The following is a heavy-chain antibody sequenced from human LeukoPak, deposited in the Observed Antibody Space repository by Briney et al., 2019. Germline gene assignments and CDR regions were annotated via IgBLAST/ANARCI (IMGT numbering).Heavy chain of an antibody. Sequence: PGGSLRLSCAASGFTFSSYSMNWVRQAPGKGLEWVSYISSSSSTIYYADSVKGRFTISRDNAKNSLYLQMNSLRAEDTAVYYCAREWVEMATITRFDYWGQGTLVTVSS. V-gene: IGHV3-48*04. CDR3: AREWVEMATITRFDY. D-gene: IGHD5-24*01. J-gene: IGHJ4*02. CDR1: GFTFSSYS. CDR2: ISSSSSTI.